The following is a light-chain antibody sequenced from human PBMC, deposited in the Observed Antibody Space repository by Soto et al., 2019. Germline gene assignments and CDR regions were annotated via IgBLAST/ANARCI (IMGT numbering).Light chain of an antibody. Sequence: QSALTQPRSVSGSPGQSVTISCTGISNNYVSWYQQHPGKVPKVIVYDVTLRPSGVSDRFSGSRSGNTASLAISGLRAEDEAEYYCCSYSCTYTEVVFGGGTKLTVL. CDR3: CSYSCTYTEVV. V-gene: IGLV2-11*01. J-gene: IGLJ2*01. CDR1: SNNY. CDR2: DVT.